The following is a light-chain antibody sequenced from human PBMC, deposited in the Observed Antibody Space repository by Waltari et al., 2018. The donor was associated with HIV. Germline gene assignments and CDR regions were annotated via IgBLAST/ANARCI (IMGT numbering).Light chain of an antibody. V-gene: IGLV1-44*01. J-gene: IGLJ3*02. CDR1: RCNIGQNT. Sequence: QSVLTQPPSEAGTPGQRVTISCSRDRCNIGQNTVNWYQHLPGTAPKLLIDKSDQRPSGVPDRFSGSKSDTSASLAISGLQSEDEADYYCATWDDSLNGRVFRGGTKLTVL. CDR3: ATWDDSLNGRV. CDR2: KSD.